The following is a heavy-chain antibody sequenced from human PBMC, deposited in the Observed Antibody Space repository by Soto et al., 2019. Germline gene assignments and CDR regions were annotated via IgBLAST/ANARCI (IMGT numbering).Heavy chain of an antibody. CDR2: IYYSGST. CDR3: ARERSGYSYRFYGMDV. Sequence: PSETLSLTCTVSGGSISSYYWSWIRQPPGKGLEWIGYIYYSGSTNYNPSLKSRVTISVDTSKNQFSLKLSSVTAADTAVYYCARERSGYSYRFYGMDVWGQGTTVTVSS. V-gene: IGHV4-59*01. CDR1: GGSISSYY. D-gene: IGHD5-18*01. J-gene: IGHJ6*02.